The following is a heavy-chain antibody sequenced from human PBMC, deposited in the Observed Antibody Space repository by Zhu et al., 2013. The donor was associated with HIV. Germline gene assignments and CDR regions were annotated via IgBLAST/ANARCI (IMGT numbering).Heavy chain of an antibody. CDR1: GGSISSYY. CDR3: ARDSGSYYYYGMDV. Sequence: QVRLQESGPGLVKPSETLSLTCTVSGGSISSYYWSWIRQPPGKGLEWIGYIYYSGSTNYNPSLKSRVTISVDTSKNQFSLKLSSVTAADTAVYYCARDSGSYYYYGMDVWGQGTTVTVSS. CDR2: IYYSGST. V-gene: IGHV4-59*01. J-gene: IGHJ6*02. D-gene: IGHD3-10*01.